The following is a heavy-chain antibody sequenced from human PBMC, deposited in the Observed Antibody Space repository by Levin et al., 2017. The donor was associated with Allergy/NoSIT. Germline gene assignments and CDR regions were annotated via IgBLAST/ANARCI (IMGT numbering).Heavy chain of an antibody. CDR1: GFTFSNFG. CDR2: IWYDGSNK. J-gene: IGHJ4*02. V-gene: IGHV3-33*01. CDR3: ARDRYSAGAGIDLTHPLDY. D-gene: IGHD6-19*01. Sequence: PGESLKISCAASGFTFSNFGIHWVRQAPGKGLEWVSAIWYDGSNKYYRDSVKGRFTISRDNSKNTLYLQMDSLRVEDTAVYYCARDRYSAGAGIDLTHPLDYCGQGTRVTVSS.